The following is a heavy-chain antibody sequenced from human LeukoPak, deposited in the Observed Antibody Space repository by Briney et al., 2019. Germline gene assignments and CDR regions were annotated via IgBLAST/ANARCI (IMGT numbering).Heavy chain of an antibody. CDR1: GFTFSSYT. V-gene: IGHV3-21*01. J-gene: IGHJ4*02. CDR2: ISGSNSCI. Sequence: GGSLRLSCAASGFTFSSYTMHWIRQAPGKGLEWVSSISGSNSCIFYADSVKGRFTVSRDNAKDSLYLQMNSLRAEDTAVYYCARALTTLTYEGYWGQGTLVTVSS. CDR3: ARALTTLTYEGY. D-gene: IGHD1-1*01.